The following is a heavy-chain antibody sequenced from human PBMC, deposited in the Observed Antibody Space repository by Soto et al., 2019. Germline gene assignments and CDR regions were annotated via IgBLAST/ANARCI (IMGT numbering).Heavy chain of an antibody. CDR1: GGTFSSYA. Sequence: QVQLVQSGAEVKKPGSSVKVSCKASGGTFSSYAISWVRQAPGQGLEWMGGMIPIFGTANYAQKFQGRVTITADESTSAAYMELSSMRSEDTAVYYCARDIRPSSGWYVGRYYYGMDVWGQGTTVTVSS. J-gene: IGHJ6*02. D-gene: IGHD6-19*01. CDR2: MIPIFGTA. CDR3: ARDIRPSSGWYVGRYYYGMDV. V-gene: IGHV1-69*01.